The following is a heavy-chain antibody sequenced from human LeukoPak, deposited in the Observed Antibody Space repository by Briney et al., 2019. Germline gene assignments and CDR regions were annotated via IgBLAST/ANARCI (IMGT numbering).Heavy chain of an antibody. CDR3: AKGLLDSSSWYGPNWFDP. V-gene: IGHV3-48*01. Sequence: GGSLRLSCAASGFTFSTYSMNWVRQAPGKGLEWVSYISGSSDTIYYADSVKGRFAISRDNSKNTLYLQMNSLRAEDTAVYYCAKGLLDSSSWYGPNWFDPWGQGTLVTVSS. CDR2: ISGSSDTI. D-gene: IGHD6-13*01. CDR1: GFTFSTYS. J-gene: IGHJ5*02.